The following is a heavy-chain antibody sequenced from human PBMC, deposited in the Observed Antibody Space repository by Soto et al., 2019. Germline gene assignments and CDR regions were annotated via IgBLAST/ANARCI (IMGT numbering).Heavy chain of an antibody. J-gene: IGHJ4*02. CDR1: GGSFNSHS. D-gene: IGHD1-1*01. CDR3: ARPSSHTATTGTFNY. Sequence: QVQLVQSGAEVKKPGSSVIVSCKASGGSFNSHSINWVRQAPGQGLQWVGRFIPILGLANYAQIFQGRVTITADKSTSTAYMELSSLGSDDTAVYYCARPSSHTATTGTFNYWGQGTPVTVSS. V-gene: IGHV1-69*02. CDR2: FIPILGLA.